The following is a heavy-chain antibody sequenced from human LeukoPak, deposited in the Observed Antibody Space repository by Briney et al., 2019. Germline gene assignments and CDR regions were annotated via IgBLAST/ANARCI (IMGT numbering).Heavy chain of an antibody. V-gene: IGHV3-23*01. CDR2: ISGSGGST. J-gene: IGHJ4*02. CDR1: GFTFSSYS. Sequence: GGSLRLSCAASGFTFSSYSMSWVRQAPGKGLGWVSAISGSGGSTYYADSVKGRFTISRDNSKNTLYLQMNSLRAEDTAVYYCAKDVYSSFSNAFFDYWGQGTLVTVSP. CDR3: AKDVYSSFSNAFFDY. D-gene: IGHD6-6*01.